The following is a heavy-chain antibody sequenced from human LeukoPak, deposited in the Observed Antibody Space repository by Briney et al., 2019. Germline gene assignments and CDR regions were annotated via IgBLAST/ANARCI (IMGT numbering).Heavy chain of an antibody. CDR2: IYYSGSP. J-gene: IGHJ6*03. Sequence: SETLSLTCSVSGGSINSGNYYWGWLRPPPGGGREWIGSIYYSGSPYYHPSLKSRVTISVDTSKNQFSLKLSSVTAADTAVYYCARQSNGYSYGYYYYYYYMDVWGKGTTVTVSS. CDR1: GGSINSGNYY. V-gene: IGHV4-39*01. D-gene: IGHD5-18*01. CDR3: ARQSNGYSYGYYYYYYYMDV.